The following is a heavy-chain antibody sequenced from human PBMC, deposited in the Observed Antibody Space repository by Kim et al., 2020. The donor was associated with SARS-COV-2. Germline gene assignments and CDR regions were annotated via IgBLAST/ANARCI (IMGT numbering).Heavy chain of an antibody. CDR3: AKAGPSTVTPQGGMDV. J-gene: IGHJ6*02. D-gene: IGHD4-17*01. CDR1: GFTFSSYG. V-gene: IGHV3-33*06. Sequence: GGSLRLSCAASGFTFSSYGMHWVRQAPGKGLELVAGIRYDGSNKYYADSVKGRFTISRDNSKNTLYLQMNSLRAEDTAVYYCAKAGPSTVTPQGGMDVWGQGTTVTVSS. CDR2: IRYDGSNK.